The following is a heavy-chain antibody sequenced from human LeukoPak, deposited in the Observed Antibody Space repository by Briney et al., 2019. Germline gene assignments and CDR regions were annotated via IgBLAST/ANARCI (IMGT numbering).Heavy chain of an antibody. CDR2: IYYSGST. CDR1: SGSLRSISSY. CDR3: AKRQVGLLDF. Sequence: SETLSLTCTVSSGSLRSISSYWASIRQPPGKGLEYIGNIYYSGSTHYNPSLKSRVTITVDTSKKQFSLKLTSVTAADTAVYYCAKRQVGLLDFWGQGTLVTVSS. V-gene: IGHV4-39*01. D-gene: IGHD2-15*01. J-gene: IGHJ4*02.